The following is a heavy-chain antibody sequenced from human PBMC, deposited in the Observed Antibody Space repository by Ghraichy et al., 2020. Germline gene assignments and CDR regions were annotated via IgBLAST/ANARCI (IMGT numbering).Heavy chain of an antibody. CDR2: IYHSGST. J-gene: IGHJ3*02. CDR3: ARRLRGEAFDI. D-gene: IGHD3-16*01. CDR1: GYSITSVYY. Sequence: SETLSLTCAVSGYSITSVYYWGWIRQPPGKGLEWIGSIYHSGSTYYNPSLKSRVTISVDMSKNQFSLKLSSVNAADTAVYYCARRLRGEAFDIWGQGTMVIVSS. V-gene: IGHV4-38-2*01.